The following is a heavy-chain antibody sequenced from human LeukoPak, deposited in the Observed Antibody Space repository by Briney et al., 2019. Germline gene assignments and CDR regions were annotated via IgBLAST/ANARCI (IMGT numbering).Heavy chain of an antibody. J-gene: IGHJ6*03. Sequence: PSETLSLTCTVSDDSITIYYWSWIRQPPGKGLEWIGYIDHTGITNYNPSLNSRVTISRDTSKNHFSLELSSATAADTAVYYCARFARYYYFMDVWGKGTTVTISS. CDR2: IDHTGIT. D-gene: IGHD6-6*01. CDR3: ARFARYYYFMDV. V-gene: IGHV4-59*01. CDR1: DDSITIYY.